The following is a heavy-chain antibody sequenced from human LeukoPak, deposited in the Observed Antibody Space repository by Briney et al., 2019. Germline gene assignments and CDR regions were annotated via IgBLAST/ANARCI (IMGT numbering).Heavy chain of an antibody. J-gene: IGHJ6*03. CDR3: AKAGTLYYYYMDV. CDR1: GFTVSSNY. D-gene: IGHD1-14*01. Sequence: GGSLRLSCAASGFTVSSNYMSWVRQAPGKGLEWVSVIYSGGSTYYADSVKGRFTISRDSSKNTLYLQMNSLRAEDTAVYYCAKAGTLYYYYMDVWGKGTTVTISS. V-gene: IGHV3-53*01. CDR2: IYSGGST.